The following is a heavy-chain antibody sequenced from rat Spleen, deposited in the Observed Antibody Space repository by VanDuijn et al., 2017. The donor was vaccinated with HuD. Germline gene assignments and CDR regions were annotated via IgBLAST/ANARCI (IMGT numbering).Heavy chain of an antibody. Sequence: EVQLVESDGGLVQPGRSLKLSCVASGFTFSTYGMAWVRQAPKKGLEWVAYLSYDGSNTYYRDSVKGRFTISRDNAKSTLYLQMDSLRSEDTATYYCTTDKSGYFDYWGQGVMVTVSS. CDR1: GFTFSTYG. D-gene: IGHD4-3*01. V-gene: IGHV5-29*01. J-gene: IGHJ2*01. CDR2: LSYDGSNT. CDR3: TTDKSGYFDY.